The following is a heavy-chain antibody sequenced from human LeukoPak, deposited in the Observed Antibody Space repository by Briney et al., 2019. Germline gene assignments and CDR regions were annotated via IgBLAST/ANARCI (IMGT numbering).Heavy chain of an antibody. CDR2: IYYSGST. J-gene: IGHJ4*02. V-gene: IGHV4-39*01. D-gene: IGHD5-12*01. Sequence: GSLRLSCAASGFTFSSYAMSWVRQPPGKGLEWIGSIYYSGSTYYNPSLKSRVTISVDTSKNQFSLKLSSVTAADTAVYYCARVDPPASIWGQGTLVTVSS. CDR3: ARVDPPASI. CDR1: GFTFSSYA.